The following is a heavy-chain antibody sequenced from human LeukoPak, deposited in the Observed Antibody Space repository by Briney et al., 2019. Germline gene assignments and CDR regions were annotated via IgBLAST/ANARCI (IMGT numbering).Heavy chain of an antibody. CDR3: ASGAVFHYGDFFDY. CDR1: GESFSGYY. J-gene: IGHJ4*02. CDR2: INHSGST. V-gene: IGHV4-34*01. Sequence: PSETLSLTCAVYGESFSGYYWSWIRQPPGKGLEWIGEINHSGSTNYNPSLKSRVTISVDTSKNQFSLKLSSVTAADTAVYYCASGAVFHYGDFFDYWGQGTLVTVSS. D-gene: IGHD4-17*01.